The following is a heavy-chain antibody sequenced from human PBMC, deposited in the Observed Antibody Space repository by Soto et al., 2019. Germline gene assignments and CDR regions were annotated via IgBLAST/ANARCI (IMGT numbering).Heavy chain of an antibody. Sequence: SETLSLTGTVSGGSVSSGSYYWSRIRQPPGKGLEWIGYIYYSGSTNYNPSLKSRVTISVDTSKNQFSLKLSSVTAADTAVYYCANSPTGDYSFDYWGRGTLVTVSS. CDR3: ANSPTGDYSFDY. V-gene: IGHV4-61*01. CDR1: GGSVSSGSYY. CDR2: IYYSGST. D-gene: IGHD4-17*01. J-gene: IGHJ4*02.